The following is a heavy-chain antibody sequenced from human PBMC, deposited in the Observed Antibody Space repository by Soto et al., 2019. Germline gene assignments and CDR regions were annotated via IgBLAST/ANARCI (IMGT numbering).Heavy chain of an antibody. D-gene: IGHD3-22*01. CDR1: GYYFRNFY. CDR3: ARADYYGSSGYHLDY. Sequence: QVQVAQSGAEVKRPGASVKVSCKASGYYFRNFYIHWVRQGPGQGLEWMGIINPSGGSTAYAQKFLGRVTMTRDTYTSTVYMELSSLGSEYKAVYYCARADYYGSSGYHLDYWGQGTRVTVSS. CDR2: INPSGGST. V-gene: IGHV1-46*01. J-gene: IGHJ4*02.